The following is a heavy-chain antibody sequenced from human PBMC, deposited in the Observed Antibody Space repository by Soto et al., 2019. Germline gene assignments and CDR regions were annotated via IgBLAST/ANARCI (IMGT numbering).Heavy chain of an antibody. D-gene: IGHD3-3*01. J-gene: IGHJ4*02. CDR3: ARGTWSNTGV. V-gene: IGHV1-8*01. Sequence: VASVKGSCKASGYTFTSYDNNWLRQATGQGLEWMGWMNPNSGNTGYAQKFKGRVTMTRNTSISTAYMELSSLRSEDTAVYYCARGTWSNTGVWGQGTLFTVSS. CDR2: MNPNSGNT. CDR1: GYTFTSYD.